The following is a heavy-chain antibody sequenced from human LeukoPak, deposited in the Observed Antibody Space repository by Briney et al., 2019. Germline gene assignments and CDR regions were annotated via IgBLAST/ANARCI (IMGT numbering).Heavy chain of an antibody. CDR1: GFTFSNYA. J-gene: IGHJ4*02. CDR2: ISYDGSNK. D-gene: IGHD6-13*01. CDR3: AKVPRESGWYPLSDH. V-gene: IGHV3-30*18. Sequence: GRSLRLSCAASGFTFSNYAMHWVRQAPGKGLEWVAVISYDGSNKYYAESVKGRFTISRDNSKNTLYLQMNSLRPKDTAVYYCAKVPRESGWYPLSDHWGQGALVTVSS.